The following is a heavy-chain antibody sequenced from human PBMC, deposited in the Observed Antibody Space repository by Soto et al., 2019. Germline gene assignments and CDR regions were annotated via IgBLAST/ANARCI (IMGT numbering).Heavy chain of an antibody. D-gene: IGHD2-15*01. CDR1: GYTFTGYY. Sequence: ASVKVSCKASGYTFTGYYMHWVRQAPGQGLEWMGGINPNSGGTNYAQKFQGWVTMTRDTSISTAYMELSRLRSDATAVYCCARDGGNVGNDYWGQGTLVTVSS. CDR3: ARDGGNVGNDY. V-gene: IGHV1-2*04. J-gene: IGHJ4*02. CDR2: INPNSGGT.